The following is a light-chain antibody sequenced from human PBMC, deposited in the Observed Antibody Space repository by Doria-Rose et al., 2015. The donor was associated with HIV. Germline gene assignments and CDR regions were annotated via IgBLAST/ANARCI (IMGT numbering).Light chain of an antibody. CDR3: QQYGTSRGT. J-gene: IGKJ5*01. Sequence: TQSPGTLSLSPGERATLSCRASQRVKSSYLAWYQQKHGQAPRLLIYDACTSATGIPDTFSGSGTVTDFTLTISRLEPEDVAVYYCQQYGTSRGTFGQGTRLEIK. CDR2: DAC. CDR1: QRVKSSY. V-gene: IGKV3-20*01.